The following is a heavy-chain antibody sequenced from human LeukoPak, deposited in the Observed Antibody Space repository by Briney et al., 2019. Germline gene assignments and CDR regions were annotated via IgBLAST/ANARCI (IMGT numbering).Heavy chain of an antibody. D-gene: IGHD6-19*01. CDR2: IYYSGST. CDR3: ARAIRSSGWYDY. J-gene: IGHJ4*02. CDR1: GDSVSNYY. V-gene: IGHV4-59*02. Sequence: SETLSLTCTVSGDSVSNYYWTWLRQPPGKGLEWVGYIYYSGSTNYNPSLKSRVTISVDTSKNQFSLKLSSVTAADTAVYYCARAIRSSGWYDYWGQGTLVTVSS.